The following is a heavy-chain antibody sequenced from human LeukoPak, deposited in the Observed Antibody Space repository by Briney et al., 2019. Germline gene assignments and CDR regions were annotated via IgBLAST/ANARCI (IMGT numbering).Heavy chain of an antibody. CDR3: ARDLGWLQLRGFDP. CDR1: GFTLSSYE. J-gene: IGHJ5*02. D-gene: IGHD5-24*01. V-gene: IGHV3-48*03. CDR2: ISSSGSTI. Sequence: GGSLRLSCAASGFTLSSYEMNWVRQAPGKGLEWVSYISSSGSTIYYADSVKGRFTISRDNAKNSLYLQMNSLRAEDTAVYYCARDLGWLQLRGFDPWGQGTLVTVSS.